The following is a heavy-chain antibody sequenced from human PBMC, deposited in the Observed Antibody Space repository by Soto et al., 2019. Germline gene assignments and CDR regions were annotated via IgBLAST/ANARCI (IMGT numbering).Heavy chain of an antibody. J-gene: IGHJ6*02. CDR3: ARVGSGSYGDYYGMDV. CDR1: GFTINDYW. V-gene: IGHV3-74*02. CDR2: INSGGSRT. D-gene: IGHD1-26*01. Sequence: ESGGDLVQPGGSLRLSCAVSGFTINDYWMHWVRQAPGKGLVWVSRINSGGSRTDYADSVKGRFTITRDNAKNTLYVQMNSLRAEDTAVYYCARVGSGSYGDYYGMDVWGQGTTVTVSS.